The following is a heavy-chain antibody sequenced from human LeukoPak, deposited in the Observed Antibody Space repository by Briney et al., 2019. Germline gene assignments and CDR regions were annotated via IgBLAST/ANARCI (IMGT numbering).Heavy chain of an antibody. Sequence: SETLSLTCTVSGGSISSSSYYWGWIRQPPGKGLEWIGSIYYSGSTKYNTSLMSRVTISVDTSNNQFSFNLTSVTAADTAVYYCARSGPVASYHYFMDVWGKGTAVTVSS. CDR1: GGSISSSSYY. CDR3: ARSGPVASYHYFMDV. J-gene: IGHJ6*03. CDR2: IYYSGST. D-gene: IGHD5-18*01. V-gene: IGHV4-39*01.